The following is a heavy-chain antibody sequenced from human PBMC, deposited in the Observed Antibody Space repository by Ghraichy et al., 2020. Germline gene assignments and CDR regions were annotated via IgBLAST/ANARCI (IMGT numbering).Heavy chain of an antibody. Sequence: LRLSCAASGFTFADYAMHWVRQAPGKGLEWVSTISWNSGSIGYADSVKGRFTISRDNAKNSLYLQMKSLRAEDTALYYCVREIGASSSYYFDYWGQGTLVTVSS. D-gene: IGHD6-6*01. V-gene: IGHV3-9*01. CDR1: GFTFADYA. CDR3: VREIGASSSYYFDY. J-gene: IGHJ4*02. CDR2: ISWNSGSI.